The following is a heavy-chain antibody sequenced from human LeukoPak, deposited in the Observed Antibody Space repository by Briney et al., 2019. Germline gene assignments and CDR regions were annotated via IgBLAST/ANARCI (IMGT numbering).Heavy chain of an antibody. CDR1: GLAFSRTW. Sequence: GGSLRLSCATSGLAFSRTWMHWVRQVPGKGPVWVSQIISDGSSTTYADSVKGRFTISRDNAKEMVYLQMNSLRVEDTAVYYCPADGGHAFQIWGRGTMVTVSS. CDR2: IISDGSST. CDR3: PADGGHAFQI. J-gene: IGHJ3*02. V-gene: IGHV3-74*01.